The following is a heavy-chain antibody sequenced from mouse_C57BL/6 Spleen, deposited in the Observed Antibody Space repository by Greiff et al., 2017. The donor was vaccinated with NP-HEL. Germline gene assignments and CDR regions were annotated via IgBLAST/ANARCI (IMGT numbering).Heavy chain of an antibody. CDR1: GFNIKDYY. V-gene: IGHV14-2*01. CDR2: IDPEDGET. D-gene: IGHD1-1*01. CDR3: ARLYGSMDY. Sequence: VQLQQSGAELVKPGASVKLSCTASGFNIKDYYMHWVKQRTEQGLEWIGRIDPEDGETKYAQKFQGKATITADTSSNTAYLQLSSLASEDTAVYYCARLYGSMDYWGQGTTLTVSS. J-gene: IGHJ2*01.